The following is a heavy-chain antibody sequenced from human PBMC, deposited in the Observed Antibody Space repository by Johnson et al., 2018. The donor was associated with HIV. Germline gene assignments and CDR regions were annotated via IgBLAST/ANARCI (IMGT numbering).Heavy chain of an antibody. D-gene: IGHD3-3*01. CDR2: IRYDGSNK. CDR1: GFTFSSYG. Sequence: QLVESGGGVVQPGGSLRLSCAASGFTFSSYGMHWVRQAPGKWLEWVAFIRYDGSNKYYADSVKGRFTISRDNSKKTLYLQMNSLRAEDTAVYYCARDRRDDFWSGYSHGFDIWGQGTMVTVSS. CDR3: ARDRRDDFWSGYSHGFDI. J-gene: IGHJ3*02. V-gene: IGHV3-30*02.